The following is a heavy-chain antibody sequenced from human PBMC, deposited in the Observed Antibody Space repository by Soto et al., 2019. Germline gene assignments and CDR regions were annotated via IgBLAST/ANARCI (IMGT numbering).Heavy chain of an antibody. CDR3: AKALDFYDSGGFDY. D-gene: IGHD3-22*01. CDR1: GFTFSNYA. Sequence: PGGSLRLSCAASGFTFSNYAMTWVRQAPGKGLKWASAISGSGGSTHYADSAKGRFTISRDNSKNTLYLQMNSLRADDTAVYYCAKALDFYDSGGFDYWGQGTLVTVSS. J-gene: IGHJ4*02. V-gene: IGHV3-23*01. CDR2: ISGSGGST.